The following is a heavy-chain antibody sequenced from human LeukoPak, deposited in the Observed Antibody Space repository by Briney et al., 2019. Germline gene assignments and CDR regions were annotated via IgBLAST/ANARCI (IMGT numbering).Heavy chain of an antibody. V-gene: IGHV4-61*02. D-gene: IGHD1-26*01. CDR1: GGSISSGSYY. J-gene: IGHJ5*02. Sequence: SQTLSLTCTVSGGSISSGSYYWSWIRQPAGKGLEWIGRIYTSGSTNYNPSLKSRVTMSVDTSKNQFSLKLSSVTAADTAVYYCARVVGANWFDPWGQGTLVTVSS. CDR2: IYTSGST. CDR3: ARVVGANWFDP.